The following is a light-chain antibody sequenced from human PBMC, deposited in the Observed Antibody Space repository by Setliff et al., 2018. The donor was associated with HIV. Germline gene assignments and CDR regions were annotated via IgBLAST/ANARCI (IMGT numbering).Light chain of an antibody. J-gene: IGLJ2*01. CDR1: SSDVGGYNY. V-gene: IGLV2-14*01. Sequence: QSALTQPASVSGSPGQSITISCTGTSSDVGGYNYVSWYQQHPGKAPKLVIYDVSKRPSGVSNRFSGSKSGNTASLTISGLQAEDEADYYCSSYTSSSTLVFGGGTKVTVL. CDR3: SSYTSSSTLV. CDR2: DVS.